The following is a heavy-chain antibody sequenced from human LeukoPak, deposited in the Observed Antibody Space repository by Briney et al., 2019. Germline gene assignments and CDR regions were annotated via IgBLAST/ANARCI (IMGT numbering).Heavy chain of an antibody. D-gene: IGHD3-3*01. CDR3: ARVIHAYYDFWSGYYTGYYYYYYMDV. J-gene: IGHJ6*03. Sequence: GGSLRLSCAASGFTFSSYWMSWVRQASGKGLEWVANIKQEGSEKYYVDSVKGRFTISRDNAKNSLYLQMNSLIAEDTAVYYCARVIHAYYDFWSGYYTGYYYYYYMDVWGKGTTVTVSS. V-gene: IGHV3-7*01. CDR1: GFTFSSYW. CDR2: IKQEGSEK.